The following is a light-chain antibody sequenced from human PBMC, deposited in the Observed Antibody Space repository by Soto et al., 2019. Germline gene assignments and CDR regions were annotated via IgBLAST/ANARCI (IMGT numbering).Light chain of an antibody. CDR2: DAS. V-gene: IGKV1-39*02. CDR3: RRSYSSRPA. CDR1: QTVGTY. J-gene: IGKJ1*01. Sequence: TKPPTTLTASLGDRVTITCRASQTVGTYVNGDRQKSGAAPELLIYDASTVQSGVPSRFRGGACGTEFTLTICFLQHDAFSAYAARRSYSSRPAFGKGTRLIS.